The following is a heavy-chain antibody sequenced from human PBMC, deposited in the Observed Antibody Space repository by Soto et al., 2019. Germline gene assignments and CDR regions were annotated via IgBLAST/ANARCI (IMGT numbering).Heavy chain of an antibody. CDR1: GDSIRSYY. D-gene: IGHD5-12*01. V-gene: IGHV4-59*01. J-gene: IGHJ6*02. Sequence: SETLSLTCTVSGDSIRSYYWTWIRQPPGKGLELIGYIYYSGSTRYNPSLKSRVTISVDMSENQFSLKLSSVIAADTAVYYCARAYGGFDNGLDVWGQGTAVTVSS. CDR2: IYYSGST. CDR3: ARAYGGFDNGLDV.